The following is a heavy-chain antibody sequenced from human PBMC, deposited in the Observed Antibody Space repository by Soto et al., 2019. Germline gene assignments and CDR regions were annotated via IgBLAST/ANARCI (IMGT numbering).Heavy chain of an antibody. D-gene: IGHD3-10*01. V-gene: IGHV4-30-2*01. CDR1: GGSISSGGYS. CDR3: ARGSAYYGSGSEFDY. Sequence: SETLSLTCAVSGGSISSGGYSWSWIRQPPGKGLEWIGYIYHSGSTNYNPSLKSRVTISVDTSKNQFSLKLSSVTAADTAVYYCARGSAYYGSGSEFDYWGQGTLVTVSS. J-gene: IGHJ4*02. CDR2: IYHSGST.